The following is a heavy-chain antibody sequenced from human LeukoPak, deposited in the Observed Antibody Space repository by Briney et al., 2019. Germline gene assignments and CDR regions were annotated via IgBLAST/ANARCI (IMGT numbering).Heavy chain of an antibody. J-gene: IGHJ4*02. CDR1: GYSISSGYY. V-gene: IGHV4-38-2*02. CDR2: IYHSGST. D-gene: IGHD3-3*01. CDR3: ARVRFLEWLLDY. Sequence: SETLSLTCTVSGYSISSGYYWGWIRQPPGKGLEWIGSIYHSGSTYYNPSLKSRVTISVDTSKNQFSLKLSSVTAADTAVYYCARVRFLEWLLDYWGQGTLVTVSS.